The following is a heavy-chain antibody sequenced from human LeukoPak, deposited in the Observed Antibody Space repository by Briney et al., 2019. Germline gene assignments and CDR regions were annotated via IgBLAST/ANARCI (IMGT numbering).Heavy chain of an antibody. J-gene: IGHJ6*02. CDR1: GGSISSYY. V-gene: IGHV4-4*07. CDR2: IYTSGST. CDR3: AREAHYDFWSGSSHGGVDV. D-gene: IGHD3-3*01. Sequence: SGSLSLTCTVSGGSISSYYWSWIRHPAGKGLEWIGRIYTSGSTNYNPSLKSRVTMSVDTSKNQFSLKLSSVTAADTAVYYCAREAHYDFWSGSSHGGVDVWGQGTTVTVSS.